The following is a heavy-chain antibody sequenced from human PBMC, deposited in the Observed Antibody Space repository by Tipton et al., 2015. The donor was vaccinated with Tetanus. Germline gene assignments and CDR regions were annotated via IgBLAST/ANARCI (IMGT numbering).Heavy chain of an antibody. CDR1: GFTFSSYA. D-gene: IGHD2-2*01. V-gene: IGHV3-23*01. CDR3: AKVASSAGVYQYYHGLDV. J-gene: IGHJ6*02. Sequence: SLRLSCAASGFTFSSYAMSWVRQAPGKGLEWVSFISGSGGGTFYADSVKGRFTISRDNSKNTLYLQMNSLRAGDTAVYYWAKVASSAGVYQYYHGLDVWGQGTTVTVAS. CDR2: ISGSGGGT.